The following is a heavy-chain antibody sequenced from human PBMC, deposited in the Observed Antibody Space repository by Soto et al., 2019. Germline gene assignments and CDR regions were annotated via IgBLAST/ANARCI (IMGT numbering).Heavy chain of an antibody. CDR1: GFTFSSYS. V-gene: IGHV3-21*01. Sequence: EVQLVESGGGLVKPGGSLRLSCAASGFTFSSYSMNWVRQAPGKGLEWVSSISSSSSYIYYADSVKGRFTISRDNAKNSLYLQMNSLRSEDTAVYYCARDGLYSSSWPYWGQGTLVTVSS. D-gene: IGHD6-13*01. CDR2: ISSSSSYI. CDR3: ARDGLYSSSWPY. J-gene: IGHJ4*02.